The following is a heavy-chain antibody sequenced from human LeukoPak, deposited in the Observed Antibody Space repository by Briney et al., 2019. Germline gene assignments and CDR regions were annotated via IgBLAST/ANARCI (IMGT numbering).Heavy chain of an antibody. Sequence: SVKVSCKASGYTFTGYYMHWVRQAPGQGLEWMGGIIPIFGTANYAQKFQGRVTITTDESTSTAYMELSSLRSEDTAVYYCARDDHLGDAFDIWGQGTMVTVSS. J-gene: IGHJ3*02. V-gene: IGHV1-69*05. CDR1: GYTFTGYY. CDR2: IIPIFGTA. CDR3: ARDDHLGDAFDI. D-gene: IGHD1-14*01.